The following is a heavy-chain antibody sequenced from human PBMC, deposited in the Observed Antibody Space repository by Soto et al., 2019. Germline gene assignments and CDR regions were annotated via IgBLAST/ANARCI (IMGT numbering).Heavy chain of an antibody. D-gene: IGHD1-7*01. J-gene: IGHJ4*02. CDR2: ISWNSGSI. V-gene: IGHV3-9*01. CDR1: GFTFDDYA. CDR3: AKSDRYNWNYDSYFDY. Sequence: GGSLRLSCAASGFTFDDYAMHWVRQAPGKGLEWVSGISWNSGSIGYADSVKGRFTISRDNAKNSLYLQMNSLRAEDTALYYCAKSDRYNWNYDSYFDYWGQGTLVTVSS.